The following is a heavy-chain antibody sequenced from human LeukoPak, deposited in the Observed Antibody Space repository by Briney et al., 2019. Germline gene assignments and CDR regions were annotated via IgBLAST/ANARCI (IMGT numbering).Heavy chain of an antibody. J-gene: IGHJ4*02. CDR2: IRAYNVDT. Sequence: SVKVSCKASGYTFNNFGIILVRQAPGQGLEWRGGIRAYNVDTNYEEKLQGKVDMTTDTSTSTAYMELRSLRSDDTDVYYCARDHYDRSGYYHPYYFEYWGQGTLVTVSS. D-gene: IGHD3-22*01. V-gene: IGHV1-18*01. CDR3: ARDHYDRSGYYHPYYFEY. CDR1: GYTFNNFG.